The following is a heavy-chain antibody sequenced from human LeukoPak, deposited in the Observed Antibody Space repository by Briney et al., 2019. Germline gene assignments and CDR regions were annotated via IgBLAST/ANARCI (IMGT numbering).Heavy chain of an antibody. V-gene: IGHV4-39*01. CDR1: GGSISSSSYY. J-gene: IGHJ4*02. Sequence: SETLSLTCTVSGGSISSSSYYWGWIRQPPGKGLEWIGSIYYSGSTYYNPSLKSRVTISVDTSKNQFSLKLSSVTAADTAVYYCARGRWAVAGTYFDYWGQGTLVTVSS. CDR3: ARGRWAVAGTYFDY. D-gene: IGHD6-19*01. CDR2: IYYSGST.